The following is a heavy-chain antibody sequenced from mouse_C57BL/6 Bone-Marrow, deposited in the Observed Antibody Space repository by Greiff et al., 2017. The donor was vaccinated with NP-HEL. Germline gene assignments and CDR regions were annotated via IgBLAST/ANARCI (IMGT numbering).Heavy chain of an antibody. CDR1: GFTFSSYA. CDR3: TRYLSKYFDD. CDR2: ISSGGDYI. V-gene: IGHV5-9-1*02. Sequence: EVHLVESGEGLVKPGGSLKLSCAASGFTFSSYAMSWVRQTPEKRLEWVAYISSGGDYIYYADTVKGRFTISRDKARNTRYLQMSSLKSEDTAMYYCTRYLSKYFDDWGQGTTLTVSS. J-gene: IGHJ2*01. D-gene: IGHD5-1*01.